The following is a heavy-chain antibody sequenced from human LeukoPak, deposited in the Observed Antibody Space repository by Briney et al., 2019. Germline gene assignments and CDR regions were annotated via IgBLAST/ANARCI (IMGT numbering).Heavy chain of an antibody. D-gene: IGHD5-18*01. V-gene: IGHV3-9*01. CDR3: AKDIRVLRYSYGYDSAFDI. CDR1: GFTFDDYA. Sequence: PGRSLRLSCAASGFTFDDYAMHWVRQAPGKGLEWVSGISWNSGSIGYADSVKGRFTISRDNAKNSLYLQMNSLRAEDTALYYCAKDIRVLRYSYGYDSAFDIWGQGTMVTVSS. J-gene: IGHJ3*02. CDR2: ISWNSGSI.